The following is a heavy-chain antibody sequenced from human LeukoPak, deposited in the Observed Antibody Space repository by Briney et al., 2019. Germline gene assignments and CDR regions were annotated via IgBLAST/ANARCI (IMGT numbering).Heavy chain of an antibody. CDR1: GYTFTSYG. CDR2: INPNSGGT. D-gene: IGHD6-13*01. V-gene: IGHV1-2*02. Sequence: ASVKVSCKASGYTFTSYGISWVRQAPGQGLEWMGWINPNSGGTNYAQKFQGRVTMTRDTSISTAYMELSRLRSDDTAVYYCARAARGSSWYFDYWGQGTLVTVSS. J-gene: IGHJ4*02. CDR3: ARAARGSSWYFDY.